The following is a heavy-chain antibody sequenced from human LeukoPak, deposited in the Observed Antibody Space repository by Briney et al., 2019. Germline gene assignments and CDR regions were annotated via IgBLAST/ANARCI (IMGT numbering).Heavy chain of an antibody. CDR2: INPNGGDT. J-gene: IGHJ4*01. CDR3: VRVGFTTSWSNFDY. CDR1: GYNFPAYF. Sequence: ASVKVSCKAAGYNFPAYFVHWVRQAPGQGLEWMGRINPNGGDTNYAQKFQGRVIMASDTSISTAYMELSSLISDDTAVYYCVRVGFTTSWSNFDYWGHGTLVTVSS. D-gene: IGHD2-2*01. V-gene: IGHV1-2*06.